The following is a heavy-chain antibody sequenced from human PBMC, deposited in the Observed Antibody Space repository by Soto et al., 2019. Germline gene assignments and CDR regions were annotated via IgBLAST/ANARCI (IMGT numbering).Heavy chain of an antibody. CDR1: GGTFSSYA. CDR3: ARAPYYYDSSDYYTLNWFDP. D-gene: IGHD3-22*01. J-gene: IGHJ5*02. CDR2: IIPIFGTA. V-gene: IGHV1-69*13. Sequence: SVKVSCKASGGTFSSYAISWVRQAPGQGLEWMGGIIPIFGTANYAQKFQGRVTITADESTSTAYMELSSLRSEDTAVYYCARAPYYYDSSDYYTLNWFDPWGQGTLVTVSS.